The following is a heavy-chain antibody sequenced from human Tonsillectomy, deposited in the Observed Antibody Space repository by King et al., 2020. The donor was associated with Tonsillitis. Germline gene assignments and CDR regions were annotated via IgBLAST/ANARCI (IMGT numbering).Heavy chain of an antibody. Sequence: VQLVESGGDLVKPGGSLRLSCAASGFTFTNAWMSWVRQAPGKGLEWVGRIKSKGDGGATEYDAPVKGRFTISRDDSRNMVFLKMNSLRTEDTAVYYFTTGAKYRGMDVWGQGTTVTVSS. D-gene: IGHD2/OR15-2a*01. V-gene: IGHV3-15*01. J-gene: IGHJ6*02. CDR2: IKSKGDGGAT. CDR3: TTGAKYRGMDV. CDR1: GFTFTNAW.